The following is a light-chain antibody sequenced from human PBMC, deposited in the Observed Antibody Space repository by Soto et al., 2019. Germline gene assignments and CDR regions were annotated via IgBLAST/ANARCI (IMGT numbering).Light chain of an antibody. CDR3: HHYGSSPPFT. CDR2: GAS. Sequence: EVVLTQSPGTLSLSPGERVTLSCGASQTVSSSYLAWYQQKPGLAPRLLIYGASNRATGIPDRFGGSGSGTDFTLTINRLEPEDFAVYYCHHYGSSPPFTFGQGTKLEI. V-gene: IGKV3-20*01. J-gene: IGKJ2*01. CDR1: QTVSSSY.